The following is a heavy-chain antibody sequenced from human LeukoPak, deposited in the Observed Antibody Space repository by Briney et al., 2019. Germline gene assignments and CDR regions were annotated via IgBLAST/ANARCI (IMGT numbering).Heavy chain of an antibody. V-gene: IGHV4-34*01. D-gene: IGHD4-17*01. CDR2: INHSGST. CDR3: ARHGTTVTYYYYYGMDV. Sequence: SETLSLTCAVYGGSFSGYYWSWIRQPPGKGLEWIGEINHSGSTNYNPSLKSRVTISVDTSKNQFSLKLSSVTAADTAVYYCARHGTTVTYYYYYGMDVWGQGTTVTVSS. CDR1: GGSFSGYY. J-gene: IGHJ6*02.